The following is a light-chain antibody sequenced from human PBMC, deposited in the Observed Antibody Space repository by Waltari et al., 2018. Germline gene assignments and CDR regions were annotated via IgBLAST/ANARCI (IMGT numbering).Light chain of an antibody. J-gene: IGKJ1*01. CDR3: QQLNTYPRT. Sequence: DIKLTQSPSFLSASVGDTVTITGLASQGINNYLAWFQQKPGKAPKLLIYLASPLQSGVPSRFSGSGSGTEFTLTISSLRPGDFATYYCQQLNTYPRTFGQGTKVEI. V-gene: IGKV1-9*01. CDR2: LAS. CDR1: QGINNY.